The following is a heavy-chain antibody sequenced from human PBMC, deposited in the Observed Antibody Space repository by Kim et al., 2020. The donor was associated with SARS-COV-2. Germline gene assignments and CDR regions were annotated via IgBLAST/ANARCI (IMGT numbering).Heavy chain of an antibody. D-gene: IGHD1-7*01. CDR2: INPNSGGT. J-gene: IGHJ6*02. CDR3: ASLGLELRLAPFVYYGMDV. Sequence: ASVKVSCKASGYTFTGYYMHWVRQAPGQGLEWMGRINPNSGGTNYAQKFQGRVTMTRDTSISTAYMELSRLRSDDTAVYYCASLGLELRLAPFVYYGMDVWGQGTTVTVSS. CDR1: GYTFTGYY. V-gene: IGHV1-2*06.